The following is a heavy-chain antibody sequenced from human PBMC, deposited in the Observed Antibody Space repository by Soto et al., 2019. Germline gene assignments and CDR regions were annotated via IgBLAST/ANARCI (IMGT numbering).Heavy chain of an antibody. D-gene: IGHD3-10*01. J-gene: IGHJ4*02. CDR3: PRGVGIWFGESFDY. Sequence: QEQLQESGPGLVKPSQTLSLTCTVSGGSISSGGYYWSWIRQHPGKGLEWMGYIYSSGSTYYNPSLKSRVTRSEDTSKNQVSLKVSAVTAADTAVYYGPRGVGIWFGESFDYWGQGTLVTVSS. CDR1: GGSISSGGYY. CDR2: IYSSGST. V-gene: IGHV4-31*03.